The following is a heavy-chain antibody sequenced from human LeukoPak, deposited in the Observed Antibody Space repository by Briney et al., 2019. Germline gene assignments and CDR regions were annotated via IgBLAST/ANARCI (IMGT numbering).Heavy chain of an antibody. J-gene: IGHJ4*02. D-gene: IGHD3-9*01. Sequence: GGSLRLSCAASGFTVRGSSLQWVRQASGKGLEWVGRVRSKADYYATAYSASVQGRFTVSRDDSTNTAYLQMNSLKPEDTAIYYCAIVDWGFSPNWGQGSRVTVSS. CDR1: GFTVRGSS. CDR2: VRSKADYYAT. CDR3: AIVDWGFSPN. V-gene: IGHV3-73*01.